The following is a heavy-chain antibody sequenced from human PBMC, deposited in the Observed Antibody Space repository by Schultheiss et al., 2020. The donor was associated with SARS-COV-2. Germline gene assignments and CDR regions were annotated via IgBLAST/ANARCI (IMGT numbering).Heavy chain of an antibody. CDR2: IYTSGST. CDR3: AGAGWGNYYYGMDV. V-gene: IGHV4-61*02. D-gene: IGHD7-27*01. Sequence: SETLSLTCTVSGGSISSGSYYWSWIRQPAGKGLEWIGRIYTSGSTNYNPSLKSRVTISVDTSKNQFSLKLSSVTAADTAVYYCAGAGWGNYYYGMDVWGQGSTLTVSS. J-gene: IGHJ6*02. CDR1: GGSISSGSYY.